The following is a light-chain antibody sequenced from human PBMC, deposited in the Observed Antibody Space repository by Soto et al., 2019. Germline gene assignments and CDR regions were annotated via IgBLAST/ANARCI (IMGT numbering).Light chain of an antibody. CDR2: AAS. Sequence: EIVLTQSPGTLSLSPGEGAALSCRTSQSISSSYLAWYQQKPGQAPRLLIYAASSRATGIPDRFSGSGSGTDFTLTISRLEPEDFAVYYCQQYGRSITFGQGTRLEIK. J-gene: IGKJ5*01. CDR1: QSISSSY. V-gene: IGKV3-20*01. CDR3: QQYGRSIT.